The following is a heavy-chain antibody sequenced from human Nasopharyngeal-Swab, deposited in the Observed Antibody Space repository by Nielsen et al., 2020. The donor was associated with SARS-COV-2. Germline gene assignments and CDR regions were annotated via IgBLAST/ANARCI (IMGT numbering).Heavy chain of an antibody. CDR1: GFTFSSYA. Sequence: GESLKISCAASGFTFSSYAMSGVRQAPGKGLEWVSAISGSGGSTYYADSVKGRFTISRDNSKNTLYLQMNSLRAEDTAVYYCAKTNWGSDAFDIWGQGTMVTVSS. J-gene: IGHJ3*02. CDR3: AKTNWGSDAFDI. CDR2: ISGSGGST. V-gene: IGHV3-23*01. D-gene: IGHD3-16*01.